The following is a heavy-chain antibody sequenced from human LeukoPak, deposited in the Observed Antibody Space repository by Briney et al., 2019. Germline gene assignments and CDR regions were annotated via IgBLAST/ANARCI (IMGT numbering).Heavy chain of an antibody. CDR3: ARHRGRRRPYGDYPGDAFDI. V-gene: IGHV4-39*07. CDR2: IYYSGST. J-gene: IGHJ3*02. CDR1: GGSIGRSSYY. D-gene: IGHD4-17*01. Sequence: PSETLSLTCTVSGGSIGRSSYYWGWIRQPPGKGLEWIGSIYYSGSTNYIPSLRGRVTISLDTSKNQFSLNLSSVTAADTAVYYCARHRGRRRPYGDYPGDAFDIWGQGTMVTVSS.